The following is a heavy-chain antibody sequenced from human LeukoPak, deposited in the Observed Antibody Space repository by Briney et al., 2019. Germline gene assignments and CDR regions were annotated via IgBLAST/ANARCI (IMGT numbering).Heavy chain of an antibody. CDR1: GGTFSSYA. D-gene: IGHD3-9*01. J-gene: IGHJ4*02. CDR2: IIPILGIA. CDR3: ARESNILTGYSQGAFDY. Sequence: ASVKVSCKASGGTFSSYAISWVRQAPGQGLEWMGRIIPILGIANYAQKFQGRVTITADKSTSTAYMELSSLRSEDTAVYYCARESNILTGYSQGAFDYWGQGTLVIVSS. V-gene: IGHV1-69*04.